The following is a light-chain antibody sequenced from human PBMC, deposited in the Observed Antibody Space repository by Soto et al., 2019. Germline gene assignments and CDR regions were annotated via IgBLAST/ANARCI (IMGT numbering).Light chain of an antibody. V-gene: IGLV2-14*03. J-gene: IGLJ2*01. Sequence: QSALTQPASVSGSTGQSITISCTGSSSDIGHYHFVSWYQHHPGKAPKLIIYYVSDRPSGVSNRFSGSKSGNTASLTISGLQAEDEADYYCSSYATNRDVLFGGGTKLTFL. CDR1: SSDIGHYHF. CDR2: YVS. CDR3: SSYATNRDVL.